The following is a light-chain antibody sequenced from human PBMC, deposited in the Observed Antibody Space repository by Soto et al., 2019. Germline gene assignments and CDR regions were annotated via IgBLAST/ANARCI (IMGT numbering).Light chain of an antibody. CDR2: GAS. V-gene: IGKV3-20*01. CDR1: QSVSSTY. Sequence: EIVLTQSPGTLSLSPGERATLSCRASQSVSSTYLAWYQQKPGQAPRLLIYGASSRATGIPDRFSGSGSGTDFTLTISRLEPDDCAVYYCQQYGSSPTFGQGTKLEIK. J-gene: IGKJ2*01. CDR3: QQYGSSPT.